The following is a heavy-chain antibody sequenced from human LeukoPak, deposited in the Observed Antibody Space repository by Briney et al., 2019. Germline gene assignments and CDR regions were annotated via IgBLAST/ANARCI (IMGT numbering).Heavy chain of an antibody. V-gene: IGHV3-21*01. CDR2: ISSSSSYI. Sequence: GGSLRLSCAASGFTFSSYSMNWVRQAPGKGLEWVSSISSSSSYIYYADSVKGRFTISRDNAKNSLYLQMNSLRAEDTAVYYCARDGLFDWYEPSFDYWGQGTLVTVSS. CDR1: GFTFSSYS. J-gene: IGHJ4*02. D-gene: IGHD3-9*01. CDR3: ARDGLFDWYEPSFDY.